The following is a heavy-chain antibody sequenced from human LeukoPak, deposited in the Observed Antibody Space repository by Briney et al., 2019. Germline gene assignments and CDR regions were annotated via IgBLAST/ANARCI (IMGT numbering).Heavy chain of an antibody. V-gene: IGHV3-74*01. CDR1: GFTFSSYW. Sequence: GGSLRLSCAASGFTFSSYWMHWVRHALGRGLVWVSRINSDGSSTSYADSVKGRFTISRDNAKNTLYLQMSSLRAEDTAVYYCARDSGIVGALYYFDYWGQGTLVTVSS. D-gene: IGHD1-26*01. CDR2: INSDGSST. CDR3: ARDSGIVGALYYFDY. J-gene: IGHJ4*02.